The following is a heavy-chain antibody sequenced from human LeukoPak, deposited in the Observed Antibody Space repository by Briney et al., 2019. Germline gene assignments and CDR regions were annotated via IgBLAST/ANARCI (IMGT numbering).Heavy chain of an antibody. CDR1: GFTFSSYG. CDR3: SKEVAMVAATGNDY. D-gene: IGHD2-15*01. J-gene: IGHJ4*02. V-gene: IGHV3-30*02. Sequence: PGGSLRLSCAASGFTFSSYGMHWVRQAPGKGLEWVAFIRYDGSNKYYADSVKGRFTISRDNSKNTLYLQMNSLRAEDTALYYCSKEVAMVAATGNDYWGQGALVTVS. CDR2: IRYDGSNK.